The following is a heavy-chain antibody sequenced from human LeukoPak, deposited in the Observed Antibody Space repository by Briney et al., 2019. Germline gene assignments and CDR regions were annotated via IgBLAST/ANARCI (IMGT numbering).Heavy chain of an antibody. CDR2: IYTSGST. J-gene: IGHJ4*02. CDR1: GGSISSYY. V-gene: IGHV4-4*07. Sequence: SETLSLTCTVSGGSISSYYWSWIRQPAGKGLEWIGRIYTSGSTNYNPSLKSRVTMQVDTSKNQSSLKLSSVTAADTAVYYCARSSPRWFGESPPKIPFDYWGQGTLVTVSS. CDR3: ARSSPRWFGESPPKIPFDY. D-gene: IGHD3-10*01.